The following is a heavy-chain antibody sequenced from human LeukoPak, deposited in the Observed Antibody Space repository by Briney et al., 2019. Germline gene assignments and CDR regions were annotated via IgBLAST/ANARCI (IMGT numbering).Heavy chain of an antibody. D-gene: IGHD6-13*01. J-gene: IGHJ5*02. Sequence: GGSLRLSCAASGFTFSSYAMHWVRQAPGKGLEWVAVISYDGSNKYYADSVKGRFTISRDNSKNTLYLQMNSLRAEDTAVYYCAGAGIAAAGKPGGLDPWGQGTLVTVSS. V-gene: IGHV3-30*01. CDR2: ISYDGSNK. CDR3: AGAGIAAAGKPGGLDP. CDR1: GFTFSSYA.